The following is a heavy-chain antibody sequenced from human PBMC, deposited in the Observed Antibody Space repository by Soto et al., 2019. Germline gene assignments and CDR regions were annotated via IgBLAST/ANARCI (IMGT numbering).Heavy chain of an antibody. J-gene: IGHJ4*02. Sequence: PGGSLRLSCSASGFTFSTYAMHWVRQAPGKGLKYVSSISHDGRSTYYADSVKGRFTISRDNSKNTLYLQMSSLRTEDTAIYYCVKDRCVDYWGQRILVTVSS. D-gene: IGHD2-15*01. V-gene: IGHV3-64D*06. CDR1: GFTFSTYA. CDR3: VKDRCVDY. CDR2: ISHDGRST.